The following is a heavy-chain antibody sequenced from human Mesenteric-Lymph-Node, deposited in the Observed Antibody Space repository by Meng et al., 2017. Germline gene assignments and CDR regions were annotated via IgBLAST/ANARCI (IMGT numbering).Heavy chain of an antibody. CDR2: INGDGSTT. CDR3: ASSRYSGYEDY. Sequence: GEALKTSWAGPGFTLSRNWMHWVRQAPGKGLGWVSRINGDGSTTNYADSVKGRFTISRDNAKNTLYLQANSRRAEDTAVYYCASSRYSGYEDYWGQGTLVTVSS. D-gene: IGHD5-12*01. J-gene: IGHJ4*02. V-gene: IGHV3-74*01. CDR1: GFTLSRNW.